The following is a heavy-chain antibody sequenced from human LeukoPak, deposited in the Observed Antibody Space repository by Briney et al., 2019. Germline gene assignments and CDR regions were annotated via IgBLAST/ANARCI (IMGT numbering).Heavy chain of an antibody. CDR2: IYPGDSDT. V-gene: IGHV5-51*01. CDR1: GSRFTSYW. Sequence: GGSLEISCQGSGSRFTSYWIGWVRRLHGKGLEWRGIIYPGDSDTRYSPSFQGQVTISADKSISTAYLQWSSLKASDTAMYYCARAGYSSSSESRYWGQGTLVTVSS. D-gene: IGHD6-6*01. J-gene: IGHJ4*02. CDR3: ARAGYSSSSESRY.